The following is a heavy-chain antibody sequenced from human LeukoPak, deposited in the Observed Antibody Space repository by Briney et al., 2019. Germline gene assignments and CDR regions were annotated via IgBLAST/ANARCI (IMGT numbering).Heavy chain of an antibody. V-gene: IGHV3-33*01. D-gene: IGHD2-2*01. CDR2: IWSDGSTK. CDR3: ARDYCRSISCSDY. CDR1: GFTFSSYG. J-gene: IGHJ4*02. Sequence: SGGSLRLSCAASGFTFSSYGMHWVRQAPGKGLEGVAIIWSDGSTKYYADSLKGRFTIPRDNSKNTLYLQMNSLRVEDTAVYYCARDYCRSISCSDYWGQGTLVTVSS.